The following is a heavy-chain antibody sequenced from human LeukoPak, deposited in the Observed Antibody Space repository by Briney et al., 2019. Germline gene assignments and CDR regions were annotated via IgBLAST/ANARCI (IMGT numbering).Heavy chain of an antibody. J-gene: IGHJ5*02. CDR2: VNHSGST. CDR1: GGSFSGYY. D-gene: IGHD5-12*01. Sequence: PSETLSLTCAVYGGSFSGYYWSWIRQPPGKGLEWIGEVNHSGSTNYNPSLKSRVAISVDTSKNQFSLKLSSVTAADTAVYYCARRLGWLRLGDWFDPWGQGTLVTVSS. CDR3: ARRLGWLRLGDWFDP. V-gene: IGHV4-34*01.